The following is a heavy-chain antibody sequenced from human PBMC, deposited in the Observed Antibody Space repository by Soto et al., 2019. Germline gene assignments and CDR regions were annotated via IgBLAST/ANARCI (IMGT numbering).Heavy chain of an antibody. Sequence: PSETLSLTCAVSGGSISSSNWWSWVRQPPGKGLEWIGEIYHSGSTNYNPSLKSRVTISVDKSKNQFSLKLSSVTAADTAVYYYAREYSSSSSMDNGMDVWGQGTTVTVSS. CDR2: IYHSGST. J-gene: IGHJ6*02. D-gene: IGHD6-6*01. V-gene: IGHV4-4*02. CDR1: GGSISSSNW. CDR3: AREYSSSSSMDNGMDV.